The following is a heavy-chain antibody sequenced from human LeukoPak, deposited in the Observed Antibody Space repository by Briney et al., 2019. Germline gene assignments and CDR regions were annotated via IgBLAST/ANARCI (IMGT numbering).Heavy chain of an antibody. J-gene: IGHJ5*02. CDR1: GFTLSNYW. CDR2: ISSDERIT. CDR3: AREQFEP. V-gene: IGHV3-74*01. Sequence: GGSLRLSCAASGFTLSNYWMHWVRQAPGKGPEWVSRISSDERITNYADFVKGRFTISRDTAKNTLYLQMNSLRVEDTAVYYCAREQFEPWGQGTLVTVSS.